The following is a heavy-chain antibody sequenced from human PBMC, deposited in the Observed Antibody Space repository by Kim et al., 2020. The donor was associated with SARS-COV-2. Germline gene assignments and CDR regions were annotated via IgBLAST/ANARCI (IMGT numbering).Heavy chain of an antibody. V-gene: IGHV4-31*02. D-gene: IGHD3-9*01. Sequence: KSRVTISVDTSKNQCSLTLSSVTAADTAVYYCARDTKLPAAELRVDAFDIWGQGTMVTVSS. CDR3: ARDTKLPAAELRVDAFDI. J-gene: IGHJ3*02.